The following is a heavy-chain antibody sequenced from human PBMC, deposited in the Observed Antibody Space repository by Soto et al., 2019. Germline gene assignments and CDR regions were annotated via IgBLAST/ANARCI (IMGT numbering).Heavy chain of an antibody. Sequence: QVQLQESGPGLVKPSGTLSLTCAVSSGSISSSNWWSWVRQPPGKGLEWIGEIYHSGSTNYNPSLKSRVTISVDTSKNQFSLKLSSVTAADTAVYYCARDRLGYCSSTSCPYWYFDLWGRGTLVTVSS. J-gene: IGHJ2*01. V-gene: IGHV4-4*02. CDR3: ARDRLGYCSSTSCPYWYFDL. D-gene: IGHD2-2*01. CDR2: IYHSGST. CDR1: SGSISSSNW.